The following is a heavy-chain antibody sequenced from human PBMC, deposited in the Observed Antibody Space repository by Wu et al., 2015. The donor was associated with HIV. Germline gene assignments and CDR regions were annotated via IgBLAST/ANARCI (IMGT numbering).Heavy chain of an antibody. D-gene: IGHD5-18*01. CDR1: GATFPSYA. CDR2: LIPMYGTA. Sequence: QVRLLQSGAEVKNPGSSVRVSCKASGATFPSYALSWVRQAPGQGLEWMGRLIPMYGTANYAQKFQGRVTITADESTSTAYMDMSSLTSDDTAMYYCAGGGGRTSMDPFDFWGQGTLVTVSS. V-gene: IGHV1-69*13. CDR3: AGGGGRTSMDPFDF. J-gene: IGHJ4*02.